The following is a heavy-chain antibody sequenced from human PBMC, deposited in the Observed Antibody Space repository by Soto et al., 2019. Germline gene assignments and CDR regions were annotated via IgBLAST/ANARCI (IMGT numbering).Heavy chain of an antibody. CDR1: GGSISSSSYY. CDR3: ARQPSSSWQYYFDY. J-gene: IGHJ4*02. CDR2: IYYSGSN. Sequence: TSETQSLTCTVSGGSISSSSYYWGWIRQPPGKGLEWIGSIYYSGSNYYNPSLKSRVTISVEPSKNQFSLKLTSVTAADTAVYYCARQPSSSWQYYFDYWGQGTLVTVSS. D-gene: IGHD6-13*01. V-gene: IGHV4-39*01.